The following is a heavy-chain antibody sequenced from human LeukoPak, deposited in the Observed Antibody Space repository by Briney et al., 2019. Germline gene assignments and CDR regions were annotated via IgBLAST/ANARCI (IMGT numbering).Heavy chain of an antibody. CDR2: ISHSGST. D-gene: IGHD3-22*01. Sequence: PSETLSLTCTVSGASISSGDYYWSWIRQPPGKGLEWIGEISHSGSTTYNPSLRSRVTISGDTSKKQFSLKLSSVTAADTAVYYCVTYYYGSSAPKRNYWGQGILVTVSS. CDR1: GASISSGDYY. V-gene: IGHV4-39*07. CDR3: VTYYYGSSAPKRNY. J-gene: IGHJ4*02.